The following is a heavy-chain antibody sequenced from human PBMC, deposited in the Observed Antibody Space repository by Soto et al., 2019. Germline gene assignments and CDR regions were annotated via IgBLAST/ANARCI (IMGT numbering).Heavy chain of an antibody. CDR3: ATDYYGSGSYVYYGMDV. CDR1: GYTLTELS. D-gene: IGHD3-10*01. V-gene: IGHV1-24*01. J-gene: IGHJ6*02. CDR2: FDPEDGET. Sequence: ASVKVSCKVSGYTLTELSMHWVRQAPGKGLEWMGGFDPEDGETIYAQKFQGRVTMTEDTSTDTAYMELSSLRSEDTAVYYCATDYYGSGSYVYYGMDVWGQGTKVTVSS.